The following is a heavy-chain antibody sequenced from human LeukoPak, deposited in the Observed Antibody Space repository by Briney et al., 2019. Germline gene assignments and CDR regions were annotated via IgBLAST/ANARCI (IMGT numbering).Heavy chain of an antibody. D-gene: IGHD5-12*01. CDR1: GGSISSSSYY. CDR3: ARGLRSTGIDY. Sequence: SETLSLTCTVSGGSISSSSYYWGWIRQPPGKGLEWIASIYYSGNTYYNPSLKNRVTISVDMSKNQFSLKLSSVTAADTAVYYCARGLRSTGIDYWAQGTLVTVSS. J-gene: IGHJ4*02. V-gene: IGHV4-39*01. CDR2: IYYSGNT.